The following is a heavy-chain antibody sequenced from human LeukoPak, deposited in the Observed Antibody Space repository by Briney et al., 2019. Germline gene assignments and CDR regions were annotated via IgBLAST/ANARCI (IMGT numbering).Heavy chain of an antibody. D-gene: IGHD3-3*01. CDR1: GFTFSNYW. CDR3: VRYNGVVHGCYYMEV. V-gene: IGHV3-7*01. CDR2: IRHDGSEK. Sequence: GGSLRLSCAASGFTFSNYWMTWVRQAPGKGLEWVADIRHDGSEKLYVKSVGGRFTISRDNAKMSLFLQMDSLRAEDTAVYYCVRYNGVVHGCYYMEVWGKGRTVTVS. J-gene: IGHJ6*03.